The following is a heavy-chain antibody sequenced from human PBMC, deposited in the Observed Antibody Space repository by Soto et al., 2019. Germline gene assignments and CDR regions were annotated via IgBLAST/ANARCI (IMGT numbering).Heavy chain of an antibody. Sequence: SETRSLTCGVSGESISRGCYCRSWIRQPPGKGLEWIGYMYHSGSTYYNPSLKSRVTISIDRPKNQFSLKLSSVTAADTAVYYCARVPDHWGQGILVTV. CDR3: ARVPDH. CDR1: GESISRGCYC. CDR2: MYHSGST. V-gene: IGHV4-30-2*01. J-gene: IGHJ4*02. D-gene: IGHD2-2*01.